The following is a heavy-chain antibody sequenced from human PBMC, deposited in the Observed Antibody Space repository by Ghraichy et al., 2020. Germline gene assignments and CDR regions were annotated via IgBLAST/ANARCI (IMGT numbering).Heavy chain of an antibody. V-gene: IGHV3-48*02. D-gene: IGHD5-12*01. CDR1: GFTFSIYS. J-gene: IGHJ4*02. Sequence: GALRLSCAASGFTFSIYSMNWVRQAPGKGLEWVSHIGRTTTTVFYVDSVKGRFTTSRDNARNSLYLQMNSLRDEDTAVYYCARDSSGYDYFIDYWGQGTPVTVFS. CDR2: IGRTTTTV. CDR3: ARDSSGYDYFIDY.